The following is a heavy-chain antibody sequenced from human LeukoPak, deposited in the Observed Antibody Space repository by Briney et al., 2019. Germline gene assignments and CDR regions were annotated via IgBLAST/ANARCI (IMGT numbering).Heavy chain of an antibody. V-gene: IGHV3-30-3*01. Sequence: GGSLRLSCAASGFTFSSYAMHWVRQAPGKGLEWVAVISYDGSNKYYADSVKGRFTISRDNSKNTLYLQMNSLRAEDTAVYYCARNLYCSGGSCYSGIDYWGQGTLATVSS. CDR1: GFTFSSYA. CDR3: ARNLYCSGGSCYSGIDY. CDR2: ISYDGSNK. J-gene: IGHJ4*02. D-gene: IGHD2-15*01.